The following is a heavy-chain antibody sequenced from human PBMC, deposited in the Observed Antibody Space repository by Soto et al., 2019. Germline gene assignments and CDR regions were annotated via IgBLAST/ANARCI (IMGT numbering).Heavy chain of an antibody. CDR3: AREGPGSSSWYVDS. CDR1: GGLFIDTY. Sequence: SETLSLTCAVYGGLFIDTYWNWFRQPPGKGLEWIGEINHNTNTIYNPSLTSRVTISVDTSKNHFSLKLTSVTAADTAVYYCAREGPGSSSWYVDSWGQGTLVTVSS. J-gene: IGHJ4*02. V-gene: IGHV4-34*01. D-gene: IGHD6-13*01. CDR2: INHNTNT.